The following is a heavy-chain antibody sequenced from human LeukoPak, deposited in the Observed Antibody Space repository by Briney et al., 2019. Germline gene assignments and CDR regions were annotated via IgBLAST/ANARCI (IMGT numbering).Heavy chain of an antibody. CDR2: INAGNGNT. CDR1: GYTFTSYA. D-gene: IGHD6-19*01. J-gene: IGHJ4*02. V-gene: IGHV1-3*01. Sequence: ASVKVSRKASGYTFTSYAMHWVRQAPGQRLEWMGWINAGNGNTKYSQKFQGRVTITRDTSASTAYMELSSLRSEDTAVYYCAREGIPSFKVAGTGDFDYWGQGPLVTVSS. CDR3: AREGIPSFKVAGTGDFDY.